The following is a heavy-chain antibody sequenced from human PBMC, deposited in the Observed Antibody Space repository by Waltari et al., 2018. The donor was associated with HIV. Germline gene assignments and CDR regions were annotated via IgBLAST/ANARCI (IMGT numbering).Heavy chain of an antibody. CDR3: ARDLKDYDFWSPVDV. D-gene: IGHD3-3*01. Sequence: EVQLVESGGGLVQPGGSLRLSCAASGFTFSTYWMTWVRQAPGKGLEWLANIKQDRSEKYYADSVKGRFTVSRDNNKKSLYLQMSSLRAEDTAVYYCARDLKDYDFWSPVDVWGQGTTVTVSS. CDR2: IKQDRSEK. V-gene: IGHV3-7*01. CDR1: GFTFSTYW. J-gene: IGHJ6*02.